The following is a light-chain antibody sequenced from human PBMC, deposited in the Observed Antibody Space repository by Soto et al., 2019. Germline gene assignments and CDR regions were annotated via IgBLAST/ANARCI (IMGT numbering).Light chain of an antibody. CDR2: EVS. Sequence: QPVLTQPASVSGSPGQSITISCTGTSSDVGGYNYVSWYQQHPGKAPKLMIYEVSNRPSGVSNRFSGSKPGNTASLIISGLQAEDEADYYCTSYTSSSTLVIGGGTKLTVL. J-gene: IGLJ2*01. CDR1: SSDVGGYNY. V-gene: IGLV2-14*01. CDR3: TSYTSSSTLV.